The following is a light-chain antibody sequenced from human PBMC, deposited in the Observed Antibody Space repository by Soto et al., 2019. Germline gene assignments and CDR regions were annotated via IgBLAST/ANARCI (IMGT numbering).Light chain of an antibody. CDR3: SSFAGNNNLV. CDR1: SSDVGGYNY. Sequence: QSALTQPPSASGSARQSVTNSCTGTSSDVGGYNYVSWYQQHPGKAPKLMISEVSKRPSGVPDRFSGSKSGNTASLTVSGLQAEDEADYYCSSFAGNNNLVFGGGTKLTVL. CDR2: EVS. J-gene: IGLJ2*01. V-gene: IGLV2-8*01.